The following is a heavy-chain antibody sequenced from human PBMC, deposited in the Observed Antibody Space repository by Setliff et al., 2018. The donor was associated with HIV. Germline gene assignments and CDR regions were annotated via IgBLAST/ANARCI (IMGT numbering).Heavy chain of an antibody. V-gene: IGHV4-59*01. CDR3: AKTREINNFWSGIDY. Sequence: SETLSLTCSVSGDSIGTYYWNWIRQTPGKRLEWIGFFYYGGSTDYNPALKNRVAISVDTSRNRVSLKMTSVTAADTAVYYCAKTREINNFWSGIDYWGQGTLVTVSS. J-gene: IGHJ4*02. CDR2: FYYGGST. CDR1: GDSIGTYY. D-gene: IGHD3-3*01.